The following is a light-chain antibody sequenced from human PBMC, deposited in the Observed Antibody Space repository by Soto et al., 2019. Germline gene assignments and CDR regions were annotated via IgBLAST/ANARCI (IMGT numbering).Light chain of an antibody. CDR1: QGISNY. CDR2: TAS. Sequence: DIQMTQSPSSLSASVGDRVTITCRASQGISNYLAWYQQKPGEVPKLLIYTASTLQSGVPSRFRRSGSETDFTLTISSRQPEDVATYYCLEYNSDPSTFGHVKNVDIK. V-gene: IGKV1-27*01. CDR3: LEYNSDPST. J-gene: IGKJ3*01.